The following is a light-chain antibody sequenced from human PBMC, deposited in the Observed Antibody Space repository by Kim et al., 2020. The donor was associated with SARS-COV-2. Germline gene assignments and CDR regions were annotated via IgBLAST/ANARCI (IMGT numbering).Light chain of an antibody. CDR1: QRVSTN. CDR3: QQYENWPRT. V-gene: IGKV3D-15*01. J-gene: IGKJ1*01. Sequence: VSPGESVTLSCRASQRVSTNLAWYQQKPGRGPRLLMFGAFTRATGIPARFSGSGSGTEFTLTISSLQSEDFAVYYCQQYENWPRTFGQGTKVDIK. CDR2: GAF.